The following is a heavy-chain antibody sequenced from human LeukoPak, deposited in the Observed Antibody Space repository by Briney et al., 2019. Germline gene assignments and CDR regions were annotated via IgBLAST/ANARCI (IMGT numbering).Heavy chain of an antibody. J-gene: IGHJ3*02. CDR2: ISGRSSTI. Sequence: PGGSLRLSCAASGFTFSSYSMNWVRQAPGKGLEWVSYISGRSSTIYYADSVKGRFTISRDNAKNSLYLQMNRLRGEDTAVYYCARDTLIDYGDYVAIDAFDIWGQGTMVTVSS. V-gene: IGHV3-48*04. CDR3: ARDTLIDYGDYVAIDAFDI. CDR1: GFTFSSYS. D-gene: IGHD4-17*01.